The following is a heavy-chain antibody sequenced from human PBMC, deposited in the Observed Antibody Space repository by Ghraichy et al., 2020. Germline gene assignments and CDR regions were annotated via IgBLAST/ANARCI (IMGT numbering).Heavy chain of an antibody. Sequence: SETLSLTCTVSGGSISSYYWSWIRQPPGKGLEWIGYIYYSGSTNYNPSLKSRVTISVDTSKNQFSLKLSSVTAADTAVYYCARVAATSLAFDIWGQGTMVTVSS. V-gene: IGHV4-59*01. D-gene: IGHD6-25*01. CDR2: IYYSGST. CDR3: ARVAATSLAFDI. CDR1: GGSISSYY. J-gene: IGHJ3*02.